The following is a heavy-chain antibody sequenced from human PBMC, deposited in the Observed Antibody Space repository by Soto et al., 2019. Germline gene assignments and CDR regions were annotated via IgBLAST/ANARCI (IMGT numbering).Heavy chain of an antibody. J-gene: IGHJ4*02. CDR2: IYYSGST. D-gene: IGHD3-10*01. CDR1: GGSIRSGGYY. Sequence: SETLSLTCTVSGGSIRSGGYYWSWIRQHPGKGLEWIGYIYYSGSTYYNPSLKSRVTISVDTSKNQFSLKLSSVTAADTAVYYCARGSITMVRGAFDYGGQGTLVTVSS. V-gene: IGHV4-31*03. CDR3: ARGSITMVRGAFDY.